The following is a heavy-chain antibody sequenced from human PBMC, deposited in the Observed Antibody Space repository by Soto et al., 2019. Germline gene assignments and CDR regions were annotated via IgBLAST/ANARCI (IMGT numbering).Heavy chain of an antibody. CDR1: GDAISSGTYY. V-gene: IGHV4-31*03. CDR2: IYYTGTT. CDR3: AMSHGSFDGDFYYYMEV. D-gene: IGHD3-10*01. J-gene: IGHJ6*03. Sequence: QVQLQESGPGLVKPSQILSLRCSVSGDAISSGTYYWPWVRQPPGKGLEWIGNIYYTGTTYYNPSLRGRVTMSVDTSKNPFSLNLNSVTAADTAVYYCAMSHGSFDGDFYYYMEVWGKGTTVTVSS.